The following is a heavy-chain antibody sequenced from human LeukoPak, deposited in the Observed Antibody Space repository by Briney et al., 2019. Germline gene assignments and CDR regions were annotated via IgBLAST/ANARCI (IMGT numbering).Heavy chain of an antibody. Sequence: GGSLRLSCAASGFTFSSYAMTWVRQAPGKGLDWVSSIRGSTSSSTYYADSVQGRFTISRDNSKNTLYLQMNSLRAEDTAVYYCAKGWNSWYFDYWGQGTLVTVSS. CDR1: GFTFSSYA. J-gene: IGHJ4*02. V-gene: IGHV3-23*01. D-gene: IGHD1/OR15-1a*01. CDR2: IRGSTSSST. CDR3: AKGWNSWYFDY.